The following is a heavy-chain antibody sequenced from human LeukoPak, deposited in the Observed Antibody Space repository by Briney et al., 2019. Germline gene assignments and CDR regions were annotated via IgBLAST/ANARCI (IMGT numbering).Heavy chain of an antibody. J-gene: IGHJ5*02. D-gene: IGHD3-3*01. V-gene: IGHV1-8*03. CDR1: GYTFTSYD. CDR2: MNPNSGNT. Sequence: GASVKVSCKASGYTFTSYDINWVRQATGQGLEWMGWMNPNSGNTGYAQKFQGRVTITRNTSISTAYMELSSLRSEDTAVYYCAREMALSLYDFWSGYPFDPWGQRTLITVSS. CDR3: AREMALSLYDFWSGYPFDP.